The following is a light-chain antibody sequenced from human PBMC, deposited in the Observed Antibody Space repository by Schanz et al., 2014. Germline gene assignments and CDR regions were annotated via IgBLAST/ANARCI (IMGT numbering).Light chain of an antibody. V-gene: IGKV3-15*01. J-gene: IGKJ4*01. CDR2: AAS. Sequence: EIVMTQSPATLSVSPGERATLSCRASQSVASNLAWYQQKPGQAPRLLIYAASTRATGIPARFSGSGSGPEFTLTISSLQSEDVAVYYCQQYSGTPYAFGGGTRVEIK. CDR3: QQYSGTPYA. CDR1: QSVASN.